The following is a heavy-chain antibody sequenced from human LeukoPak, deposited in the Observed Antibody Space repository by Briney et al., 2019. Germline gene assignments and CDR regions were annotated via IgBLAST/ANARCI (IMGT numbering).Heavy chain of an antibody. D-gene: IGHD3-10*01. Sequence: PSETLSLTCTVSGDSISSFYWSWIRQPAGKGLEWIGRLYPSGTTSYIPSLKSRVTMSLDTSKNQFSLRLSSVTAADTAVYYCARESMVRGVTHFDYWGQGTLVTVSS. CDR1: GDSISSFY. J-gene: IGHJ4*02. CDR3: ARESMVRGVTHFDY. CDR2: LYPSGTT. V-gene: IGHV4-4*07.